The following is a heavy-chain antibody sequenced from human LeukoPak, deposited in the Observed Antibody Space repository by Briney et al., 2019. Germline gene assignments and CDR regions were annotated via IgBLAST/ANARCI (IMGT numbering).Heavy chain of an antibody. D-gene: IGHD2-21*02. Sequence: GGSLRLSCAASGFTYSSYAMSWVRQAPGKGLEWVSAISVSGGSTYYADSVKGRFTISRDNSKNTLYLQMNSLRGEETAVYYCAKERSRGGDCLDYWGQGTLVTVSS. V-gene: IGHV3-23*01. CDR3: AKERSRGGDCLDY. CDR1: GFTYSSYA. CDR2: ISVSGGST. J-gene: IGHJ4*02.